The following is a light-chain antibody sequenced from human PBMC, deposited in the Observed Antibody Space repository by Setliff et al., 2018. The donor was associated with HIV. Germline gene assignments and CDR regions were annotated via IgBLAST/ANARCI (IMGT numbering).Light chain of an antibody. V-gene: IGLV2-14*03. J-gene: IGLJ1*01. CDR2: DVS. CDR3: SSYTSSSTPYV. Sequence: QSALAQPASVSGSPGQSITISCSGTSNDVGGYRYVSWYQQHPGKAPKLMIYDVSNRPSGVSNRFSGSKYGNTASLTISGLQAEDEADYYCSSYTSSSTPYVFGTGTKV. CDR1: SNDVGGYRY.